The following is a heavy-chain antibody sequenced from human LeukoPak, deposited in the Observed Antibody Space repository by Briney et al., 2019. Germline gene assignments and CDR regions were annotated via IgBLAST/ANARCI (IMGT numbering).Heavy chain of an antibody. CDR1: AFTVSNNN. Sequence: GGSLRLSCAASAFTVSNNNMNWVRQAPGKGLEWVSVIYSGGNTYYADSVKGRFTISRDKSKNTLFLQVSSLRAEDTAVYYCARDYFYMDVWGKGTTVTVSS. CDR2: IYSGGNT. V-gene: IGHV3-66*01. J-gene: IGHJ6*03. CDR3: ARDYFYMDV.